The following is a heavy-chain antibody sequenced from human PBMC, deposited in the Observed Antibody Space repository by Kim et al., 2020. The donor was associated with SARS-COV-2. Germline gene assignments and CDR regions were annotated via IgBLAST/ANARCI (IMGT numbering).Heavy chain of an antibody. V-gene: IGHV3-23*01. Sequence: GGSLRLSCAASGFTFSSYAMSWVRQAPGKGLEWVSAISGSGGSTYYADSVKGRFTISRDNSKNTLYLQMNSLRAEDTAVYSCAKVPSDCSSTSCYYYYGMDVWGQGTTVTVSS. J-gene: IGHJ6*02. D-gene: IGHD2-2*01. CDR3: AKVPSDCSSTSCYYYYGMDV. CDR1: GFTFSSYA. CDR2: ISGSGGST.